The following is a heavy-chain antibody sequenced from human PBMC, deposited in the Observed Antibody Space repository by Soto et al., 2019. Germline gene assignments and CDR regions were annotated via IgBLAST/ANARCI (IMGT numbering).Heavy chain of an antibody. V-gene: IGHV3-33*01. J-gene: IGHJ4*02. CDR3: ARVSEGGSYYGGLDY. CDR2: IWYDGNIK. D-gene: IGHD1-26*01. Sequence: QVQLVESGGGVVQPGRSLRLSCAASGFTFSSYGMHWVRQAPGKGLEWVAVIWYDGNIKYYADSVKGRFTISRDNSKNTLFLQMNSLRVEDTAVYYCARVSEGGSYYGGLDYWGQGTLVTVSS. CDR1: GFTFSSYG.